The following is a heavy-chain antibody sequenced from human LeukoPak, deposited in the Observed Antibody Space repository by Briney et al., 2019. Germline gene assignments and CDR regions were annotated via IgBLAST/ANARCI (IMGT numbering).Heavy chain of an antibody. J-gene: IGHJ4*01. CDR1: RFTVGRKY. D-gene: IGHD4-17*01. V-gene: IGHV3-53*01. CDR2: ICSGGTA. CDR3: ASRDSGDYPFFDY. Sequence: GGSLSLSFAAPRFTVGRKYMTSVRQAPAQVLAAVSVICSGGTASYADSVNGRFTISRDISKTILYLQMNRLRAEDTAVYYCASRDSGDYPFFDYWGQGTLVTVSS.